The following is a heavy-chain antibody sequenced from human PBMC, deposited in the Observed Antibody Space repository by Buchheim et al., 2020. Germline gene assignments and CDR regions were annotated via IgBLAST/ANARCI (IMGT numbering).Heavy chain of an antibody. CDR1: GYTFTNYY. D-gene: IGHD3-22*01. CDR3: ASTSQTYYYDSSGYYGLGY. Sequence: QVQLVQSGAEVKKPGASVKVSCKASGYTFTNYYMHWVRQAPGQGLEWMGIINPSGGSTSYAQKSQGRVTMTRDTSTSTVYMEPSSLRSEDTAVYYCASTSQTYYYDSSGYYGLGYWGQGTL. V-gene: IGHV1-46*01. CDR2: INPSGGST. J-gene: IGHJ4*02.